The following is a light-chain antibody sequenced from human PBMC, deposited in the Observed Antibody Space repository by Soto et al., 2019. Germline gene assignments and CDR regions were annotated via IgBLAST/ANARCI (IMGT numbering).Light chain of an antibody. CDR1: QSVSSTY. CDR3: QQYGGSRWT. J-gene: IGKJ1*01. V-gene: IGKV3-20*01. Sequence: EIVLTQSPGTLSLSPGERATLSCRASQSVSSTYLAWYQQKPGQAPRLLIYGASNRATGIPDRFSGSGSGTDFTLTISRLEPEDFAVYDCQQYGGSRWTFGQGTRVDI. CDR2: GAS.